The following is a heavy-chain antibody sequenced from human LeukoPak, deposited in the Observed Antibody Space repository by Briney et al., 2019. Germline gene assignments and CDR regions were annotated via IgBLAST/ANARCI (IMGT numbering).Heavy chain of an antibody. Sequence: ASVKVSCKASGYTFTSYAISWVRQAPGQGLEWMGGIIPIFGTANYAQKFQGRVTITADESTSTAYMELSSLRSEDTAVYYCAREDDYGGNFDYWGQGTLVTVSS. CDR2: IIPIFGTA. J-gene: IGHJ4*02. V-gene: IGHV1-69*13. CDR3: AREDDYGGNFDY. CDR1: GYTFTSYA. D-gene: IGHD4-23*01.